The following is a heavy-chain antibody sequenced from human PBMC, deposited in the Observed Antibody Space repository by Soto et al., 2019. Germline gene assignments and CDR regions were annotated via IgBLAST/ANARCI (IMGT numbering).Heavy chain of an antibody. J-gene: IGHJ5*02. CDR3: ARGLSCCLSDSANCFDP. Sequence: ASVKVSCKASGYTFTSYDINWVRQATGQGLEWMGWMNPDSGNTGYAQKFQGRVTMTRNTSISTAYMELSSLRSEDTAVYYCARGLSCCLSDSANCFDPWGQGTLVTVSS. CDR2: MNPDSGNT. D-gene: IGHD3-22*01. V-gene: IGHV1-8*01. CDR1: GYTFTSYD.